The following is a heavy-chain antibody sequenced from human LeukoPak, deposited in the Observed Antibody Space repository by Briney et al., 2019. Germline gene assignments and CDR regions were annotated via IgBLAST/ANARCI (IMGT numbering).Heavy chain of an antibody. J-gene: IGHJ6*02. CDR1: GGSISSYY. V-gene: IGHV4-59*01. CDR2: IYYSGST. D-gene: IGHD4/OR15-4a*01. Sequence: SETLSLTCTVSGGSISSYYWSWIRQPPGKGLEWIGYIYYSGSTNYNPSLKSRVTISVDTSKNQFSLKLSSVTAADTAVYYCARVRANDHGMDVWGQGTTVTVSS. CDR3: ARVRANDHGMDV.